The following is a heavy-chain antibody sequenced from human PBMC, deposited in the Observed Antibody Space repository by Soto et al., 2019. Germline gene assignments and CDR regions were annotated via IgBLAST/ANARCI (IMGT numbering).Heavy chain of an antibody. Sequence: QVQLVQSGAEVKRPGSSVKVSCKASGGTFSSNSINWVRQAPGHGLEWMGSIIPLFGTTDYAQNFPGRVTSSADKFTITAYMELSSLRSEDTAVYFCARAVLSSSRPSDYEYGVDVWGQGTRVTVSS. D-gene: IGHD3-16*01. V-gene: IGHV1-69*06. J-gene: IGHJ6*01. CDR1: GGTFSSNS. CDR2: IIPLFGTT. CDR3: ARAVLSSSRPSDYEYGVDV.